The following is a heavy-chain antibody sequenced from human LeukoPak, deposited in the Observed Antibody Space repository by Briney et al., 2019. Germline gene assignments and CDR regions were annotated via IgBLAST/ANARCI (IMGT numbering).Heavy chain of an antibody. CDR1: QFXFTTYA. V-gene: IGHV3-23*01. CDR2: IGDSGVPT. Sequence: PGGSLRLSCAASQFXFTTYAMSWVRQAPGRGLEWVSSIGDSGVPTYYADSVKGRFTISRDNSQNTLYLQMNSLGADDTAVYYCAKVATWTYFDSWGQGTLVTVSS. CDR3: AKVATWTYFDS. J-gene: IGHJ4*02. D-gene: IGHD3/OR15-3a*01.